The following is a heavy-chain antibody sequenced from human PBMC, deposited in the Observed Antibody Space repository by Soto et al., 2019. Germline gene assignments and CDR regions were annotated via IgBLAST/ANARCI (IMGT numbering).Heavy chain of an antibody. Sequence: QVQLVQSGPEVKKPGASVQVYCKASGYIFTSYGFSWVRQAPGQGLEWMGWISPYNGNTNYIQKFQGRVTMTTDTSTSTAYMELRSLTSDDTAVYYCARDDYYYDSSGFSLDAFDLWGQGTMVTVSS. V-gene: IGHV1-18*01. J-gene: IGHJ3*01. CDR3: ARDDYYYDSSGFSLDAFDL. D-gene: IGHD3-22*01. CDR2: ISPYNGNT. CDR1: GYIFTSYG.